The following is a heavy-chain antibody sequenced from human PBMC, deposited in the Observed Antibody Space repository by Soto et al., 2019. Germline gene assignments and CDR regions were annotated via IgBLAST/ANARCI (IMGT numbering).Heavy chain of an antibody. CDR2: IYHGGGA. J-gene: IGHJ4*02. D-gene: IGHD3-10*01. V-gene: IGHV4-4*02. CDR3: ARHNYGPGSTYFDY. Sequence: SETLSLTCAVSGGSIGTENWWCWVRQPPGKGLQWIGEIYHGGGARYNPSLRSRVTISVDTSKNQFSLKLNSMTAADTAVYYCARHNYGPGSTYFDYWGQGTLVTVSS. CDR1: GGSIGTENW.